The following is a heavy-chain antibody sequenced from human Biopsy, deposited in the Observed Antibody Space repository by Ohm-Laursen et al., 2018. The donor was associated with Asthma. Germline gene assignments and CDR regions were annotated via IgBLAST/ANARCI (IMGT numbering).Heavy chain of an antibody. CDR1: GFTFGDYC. CDR3: ARTFHFWSPYHAEHYQL. V-gene: IGHV3-7*01. Sequence: LSLTCAAYGFTFGDYCMNWVRQVPGQGLEWVANIKHVGSEKNHVDSLKGRFTISRDNAKNLLFLQMNSLRAEDTAVYYCARTFHFWSPYHAEHYQLWGQGTLVTVSS. D-gene: IGHD3-3*01. J-gene: IGHJ1*01. CDR2: IKHVGSEK.